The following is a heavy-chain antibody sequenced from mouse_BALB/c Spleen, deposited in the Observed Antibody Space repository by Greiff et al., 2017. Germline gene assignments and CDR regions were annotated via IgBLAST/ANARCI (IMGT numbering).Heavy chain of an antibody. CDR3: AKNSMITYAMDY. Sequence: EVHLVESGGGLVQPGGSRKLSCAASGFTFSSFGMHWVRQAPEKGLEWVAYISSGSSTIYYADTVKGRFTISRDNPKNTLFLQMTSLRSEDTAMYYCAKNSMITYAMDYWGQGTSVTVSS. V-gene: IGHV5-17*02. CDR2: ISSGSSTI. D-gene: IGHD2-4*01. J-gene: IGHJ4*01. CDR1: GFTFSSFG.